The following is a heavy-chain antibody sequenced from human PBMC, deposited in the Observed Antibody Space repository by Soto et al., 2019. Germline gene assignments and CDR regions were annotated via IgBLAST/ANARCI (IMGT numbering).Heavy chain of an antibody. V-gene: IGHV3-33*01. CDR1: GFTFYTYG. CDR2: IWYDGGTK. D-gene: IGHD2-8*02. CDR3: ARIDCTGNNCNPYYHYGMDV. J-gene: IGHJ6*02. Sequence: QPHLVESGGGVVQPGRSLRLSCAASGFTFYTYGMHWVRQVPGKGLQWVAVIWYDGGTKYYADSVRGRFTVSRDNSKNTEYLKMNRQIEVDTAVDYCARIDCTGNNCNPYYHYGMDVWGQGTTVTVSS.